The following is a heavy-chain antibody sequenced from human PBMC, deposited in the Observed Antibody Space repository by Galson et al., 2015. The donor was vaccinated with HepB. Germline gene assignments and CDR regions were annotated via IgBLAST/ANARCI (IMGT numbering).Heavy chain of an antibody. V-gene: IGHV3-30*04. J-gene: IGHJ5*02. D-gene: IGHD6-19*01. CDR3: AKGGWSSWFDP. Sequence: SLRLSCAASIYSFSSYAMHWVRQAPGKGLEWVAVISYDGKKKYYAGSVTGRFTISRDNSGNTLYLQMNNLRAEDTAVYYCAKGGWSSWFDPWGQGTLVTVSS. CDR2: ISYDGKKK. CDR1: IYSFSSYA.